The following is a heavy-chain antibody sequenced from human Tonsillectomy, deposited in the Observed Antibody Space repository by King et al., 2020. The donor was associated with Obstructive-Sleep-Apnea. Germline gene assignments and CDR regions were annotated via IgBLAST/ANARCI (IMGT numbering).Heavy chain of an antibody. CDR3: GRGTSNLNVGYFDY. J-gene: IGHJ4*02. D-gene: IGHD1-14*01. V-gene: IGHV3-7*01. Sequence: VQLVESGGGLVQPGGSLRLSCAASGFTFSTYWMSWVRQAPGKGLEWVANIKQDGRAMYYVDSVKGRFTISRDNAENSLYLQMNSLRVEDTAVYYCGRGTSNLNVGYFDYWGQGILVTVSS. CDR1: GFTFSTYW. CDR2: IKQDGRAM.